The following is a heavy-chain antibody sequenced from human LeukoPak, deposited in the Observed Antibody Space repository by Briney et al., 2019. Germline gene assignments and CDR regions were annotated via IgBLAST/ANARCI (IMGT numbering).Heavy chain of an antibody. Sequence: ASVKVSCKASGYTFTDYYMHWVRQAPGQGLEWMGWINPNRGGSNYAQKFQGRVTMTRDTSISTAYVELSGPRSDDTAVYYCARGDIVVVVAVTEYYFDYWGQGTLVTVSS. V-gene: IGHV1-2*02. J-gene: IGHJ4*02. CDR2: INPNRGGS. CDR3: ARGDIVVVVAVTEYYFDY. D-gene: IGHD2-15*01. CDR1: GYTFTDYY.